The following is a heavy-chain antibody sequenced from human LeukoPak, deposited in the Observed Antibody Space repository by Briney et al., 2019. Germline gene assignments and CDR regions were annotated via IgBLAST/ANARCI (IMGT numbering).Heavy chain of an antibody. CDR3: ARTLAVRGVILFDY. CDR1: GDSISSGSYY. V-gene: IGHV4-61*01. CDR2: IYYSGST. Sequence: PSQTLSLTCTVSGDSISSGSYYWNWIRQPPGKGLEWIGYIYYSGSTNHNPSLKSRVTISVDTSKNQFSLKLSSVTAADTAVYYCARTLAVRGVILFDYWGQGTLVTVSS. J-gene: IGHJ4*02. D-gene: IGHD3-10*01.